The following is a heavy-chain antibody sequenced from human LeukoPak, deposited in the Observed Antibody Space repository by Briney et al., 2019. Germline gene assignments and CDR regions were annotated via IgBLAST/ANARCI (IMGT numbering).Heavy chain of an antibody. V-gene: IGHV4-59*07. Sequence: SHTLSLTCSVAGGSISKYCWSWVRQPPGKGLEWIGCIRYRGNSNYHPSLKSRVTISLDTSKNQFSLNLSSVTAADTAVYYCARNAIADHFWGQGALVTVSS. J-gene: IGHJ4*02. CDR3: ARNAIADHF. CDR1: GGSISKYC. D-gene: IGHD6-13*01. CDR2: IRYRGNS.